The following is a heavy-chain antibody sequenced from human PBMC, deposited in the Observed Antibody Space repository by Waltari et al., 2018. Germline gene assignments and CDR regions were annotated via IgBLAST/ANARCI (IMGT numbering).Heavy chain of an antibody. V-gene: IGHV5-51*01. J-gene: IGHJ6*02. CDR3: ARHRGSPGYYYGMDV. CDR1: GYSFTTNW. Sequence: EVQLVQSGAEVKKPGESLKISCQGSGYSFTTNWIDWVRQVPGKGLEWMGIFFPGDSEPGYSPSFQGQVTISADKSISTAYLQWSSLKASDTAMYYCARHRGSPGYYYGMDVWGQGTMVTVSS. CDR2: FFPGDSEP. D-gene: IGHD1-26*01.